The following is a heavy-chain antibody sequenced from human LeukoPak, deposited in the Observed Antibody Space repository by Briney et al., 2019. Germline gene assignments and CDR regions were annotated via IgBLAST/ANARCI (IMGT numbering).Heavy chain of an antibody. J-gene: IGHJ4*02. D-gene: IGHD3-22*01. CDR2: IRTSKNNYAT. CDR3: TTYYYDGSGTVFINY. CDR1: GFMFSGSA. V-gene: IGHV3-73*01. Sequence: PGGSLRLSCATSGFMFSGSAMHWVRQASGKGLEWIGRIRTSKNNYATAYGASVTGRFIISRDDSKKTTDLQMNSLKTEDTAVYYCTTYYYDGSGTVFINYWGQGTLVTVTS.